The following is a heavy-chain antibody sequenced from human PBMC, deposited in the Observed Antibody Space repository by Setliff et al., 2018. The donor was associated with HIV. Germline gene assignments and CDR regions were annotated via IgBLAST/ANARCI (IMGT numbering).Heavy chain of an antibody. CDR2: ISAYDGNT. V-gene: IGHV1-18*01. J-gene: IGHJ1*01. Sequence: ASVKVSCKASGYTFPSYGISWVRQAPGQGLEWMGWISAYDGNTNYAQKLQGRVTMTTDTSTSTAYMELRSLRSDDTAVYYCARVVVRGVTFIAEYFQHWGQGTLVTV. CDR1: GYTFPSYG. CDR3: ARVVVRGVTFIAEYFQH. D-gene: IGHD3-10*01.